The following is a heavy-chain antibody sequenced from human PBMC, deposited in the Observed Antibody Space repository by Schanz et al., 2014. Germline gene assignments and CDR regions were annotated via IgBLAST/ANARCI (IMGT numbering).Heavy chain of an antibody. V-gene: IGHV1-2*06. CDR1: GYTFTDYY. D-gene: IGHD2-15*01. J-gene: IGHJ4*02. CDR2: INPNSGGT. CDR3: ATTGYCTGDSCYSFVYFDY. Sequence: QVQLVQSGAEVKKPGASVKISCKASGYTFTDYYMYWVRQAPGQGLEWMGRINPNSGGTNYAQKFQGRVTMTRDTSISTAYMEVSSLKSDDTAVYYCATTGYCTGDSCYSFVYFDYGGQGTLVTVSS.